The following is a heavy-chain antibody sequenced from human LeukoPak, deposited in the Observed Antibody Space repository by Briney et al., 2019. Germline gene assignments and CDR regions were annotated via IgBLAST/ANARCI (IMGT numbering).Heavy chain of an antibody. CDR1: GGSISSSNW. D-gene: IGHD3-10*01. CDR3: ARASYYYGSGSPPAFDI. V-gene: IGHV4-4*02. J-gene: IGHJ3*02. Sequence: SETLSLTCAVSGGSISSSNWWSWVRPPPGKGLEWIGEIYHNGSTNYNPSLKSRVTISVDKSKNQFSLKLSSVTAADTAVYYCARASYYYGSGSPPAFDIWGQGTMVTVSS. CDR2: IYHNGST.